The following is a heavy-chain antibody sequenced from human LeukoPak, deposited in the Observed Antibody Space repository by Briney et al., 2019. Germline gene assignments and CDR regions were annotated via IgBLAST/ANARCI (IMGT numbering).Heavy chain of an antibody. J-gene: IGHJ4*02. Sequence: PGGSLRLSCAASGFTFNSYAMSWVRQAPGQGLEWVSSITISGSGTYYADSVKGRFTITRDNSMDTLYLEMNSLRADDTAKYYCAKGYYGSGSSYFDCWGQGTLVTVSS. V-gene: IGHV3-23*01. CDR1: GFTFNSYA. CDR2: ITISGSGT. CDR3: AKGYYGSGSSYFDC. D-gene: IGHD3-10*01.